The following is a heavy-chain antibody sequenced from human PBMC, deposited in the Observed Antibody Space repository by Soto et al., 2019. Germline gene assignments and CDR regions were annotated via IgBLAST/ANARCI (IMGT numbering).Heavy chain of an antibody. D-gene: IGHD3-3*01. CDR3: ARDRRGGLEPHFDY. CDR2: ISSDSLGT. V-gene: IGHV3-48*01. CDR1: GFSFSSYS. J-gene: IGHJ4*02. Sequence: GGSLRLSCRASGFSFSSYSIDWVRHAPGKSLEWIAYISSDSLGTYYAASVRGRFTVSRENGKNEVYLQMASLRGEDTGVYYCARDRRGGLEPHFDYWGPGTLVTVSS.